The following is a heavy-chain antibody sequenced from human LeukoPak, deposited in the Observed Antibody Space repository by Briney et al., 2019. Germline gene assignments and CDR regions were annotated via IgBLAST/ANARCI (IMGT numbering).Heavy chain of an antibody. D-gene: IGHD2-2*01. CDR2: IIPIFGSA. Sequence: ASVKVSCKASGGTFSSYAISWVRQAPGQGLEWMGGIIPIFGSANYAQKFQGRVTITTDESTSTAYMELSSLRSEDTAVYYCARDRCSSTSCYEVGGYFDYWGQGTLVTVSS. CDR1: GGTFSSYA. J-gene: IGHJ4*02. V-gene: IGHV1-69*05. CDR3: ARDRCSSTSCYEVGGYFDY.